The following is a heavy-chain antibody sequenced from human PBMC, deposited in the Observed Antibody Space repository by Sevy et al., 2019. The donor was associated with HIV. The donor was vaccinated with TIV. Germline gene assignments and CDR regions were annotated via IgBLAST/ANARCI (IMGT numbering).Heavy chain of an antibody. CDR1: GGSFSGYY. CDR3: ARDHYYDSSGYWHNWFDP. J-gene: IGHJ5*02. V-gene: IGHV4-34*01. D-gene: IGHD3-22*01. Sequence: TLSLTCAVYGGSFSGYYWSWIHQPPGKGLEWIGEINHSGSTNYNPSLKSRVTISVDTSKNQFSLKLSSVTAADTAVYYCARDHYYDSSGYWHNWFDPWGQGTLVTVSS. CDR2: INHSGST.